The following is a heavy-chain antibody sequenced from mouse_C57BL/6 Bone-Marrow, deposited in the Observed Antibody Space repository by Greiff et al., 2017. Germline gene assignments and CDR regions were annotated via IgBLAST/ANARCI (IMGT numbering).Heavy chain of an antibody. J-gene: IGHJ1*03. Sequence: EVQGVESGGDLVKPGGSLKLSCAASGFTFSSYGMCWVRQTPDKRLEWVATISSGGSYTYYPDSVKGRFTISRDNAKNTLYLQMSSLKSEDTAMYYCARLTTVLYWYFDVWGTGTTVTVSS. D-gene: IGHD1-1*01. CDR3: ARLTTVLYWYFDV. CDR2: ISSGGSYT. V-gene: IGHV5-6*01. CDR1: GFTFSSYG.